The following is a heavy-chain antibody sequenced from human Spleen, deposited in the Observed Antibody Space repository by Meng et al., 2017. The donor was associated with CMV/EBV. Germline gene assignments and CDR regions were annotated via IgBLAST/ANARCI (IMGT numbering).Heavy chain of an antibody. CDR2: VSSDSDYR. V-gene: IGHV3-21*06. D-gene: IGHD5-18*01. CDR1: RFPLKRFT. CDR3: ARDLNTAMVPRGVDY. Sequence: GGSLRLSCAGSRFPLKRFTMNWLRQGPGKGLEWVSSVSSDSDYRTHAESVKGRFTVSRDDAMNSLNLQMDSLRVDDTAVYYCARDLNTAMVPRGVDYWGQGTLVTVSS. J-gene: IGHJ4*02.